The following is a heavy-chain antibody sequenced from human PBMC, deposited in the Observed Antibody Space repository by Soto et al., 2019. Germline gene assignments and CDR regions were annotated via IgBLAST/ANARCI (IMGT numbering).Heavy chain of an antibody. J-gene: IGHJ4*02. D-gene: IGHD3-10*01. CDR2: ISGSGSTI. CDR3: ASDPYYYASYY. V-gene: IGHV3-11*01. CDR1: GFTFSDHY. Sequence: PVGSLRLSCAASGFTFSDHYMTWIRQAPGKGLEWVAKISGSGSTIYYADSVKGRFTVSGDNAKNSLYLQMDSLRAEDTAVYYCASDPYYYASYYWGQGTLVTV.